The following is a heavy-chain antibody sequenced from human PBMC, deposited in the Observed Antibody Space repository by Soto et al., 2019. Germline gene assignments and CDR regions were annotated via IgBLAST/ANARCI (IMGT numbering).Heavy chain of an antibody. V-gene: IGHV4-34*01. CDR2: INHSGST. Sequence: PSETLSLTCAVYGVSFSGYYWTWIRQPPGTGLEWIGEINHSGSTNYNPSLKSRVTISVDTSKNQFSLKLTSVTAADTAVYYCASDKITGLFDYWGQGTLVTVSS. CDR3: ASDKITGLFDY. CDR1: GVSFSGYY. J-gene: IGHJ4*02. D-gene: IGHD2-8*02.